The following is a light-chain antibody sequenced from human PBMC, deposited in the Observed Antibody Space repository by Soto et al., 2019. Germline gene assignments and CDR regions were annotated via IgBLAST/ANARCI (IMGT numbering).Light chain of an antibody. CDR3: QAYDYSLTASV. J-gene: IGLJ3*02. CDR1: SSDVGSYNY. CDR2: EVS. V-gene: IGLV2-14*01. Sequence: QSALTQPASVSGSPGQSITISCTGTSSDVGSYNYVSWYQQHPGKAPKLMIYEVSNRPSGVSDRFSGSKSDNTASLAITGLQAEDEADYYCQAYDYSLTASVFGGGTKLTVL.